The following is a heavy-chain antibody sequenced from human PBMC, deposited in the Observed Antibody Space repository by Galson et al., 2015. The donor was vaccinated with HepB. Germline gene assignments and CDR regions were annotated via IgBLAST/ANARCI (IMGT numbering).Heavy chain of an antibody. CDR1: GYTFSSYY. Sequence: SVKVSCKASGYTFSSYYMHWVRQAPGQGLEWMGIFNPSGDSTSYAQKFQGRVTMTRDTSTSTAYMELSSLRSEGTAVYYCVRELPYSYYFDYWGQGTLVTVSS. D-gene: IGHD6-13*01. CDR3: VRELPYSYYFDY. CDR2: FNPSGDST. J-gene: IGHJ4*02. V-gene: IGHV1-46*01.